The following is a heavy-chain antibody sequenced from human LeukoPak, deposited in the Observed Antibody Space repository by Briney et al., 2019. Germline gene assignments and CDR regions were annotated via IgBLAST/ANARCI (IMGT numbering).Heavy chain of an antibody. V-gene: IGHV4-34*01. Sequence: SETLSLTCAVYGGSFSGYYWSWIRQPPGKGLEWIGEINHSGSTNYNPSLKSRVTISVDTSKNQFSLQLNSVTPEDTAVYYCARGSDYDILTGYWYYFDYWGQGTLVTVSS. CDR3: ARGSDYDILTGYWYYFDY. CDR1: GGSFSGYY. CDR2: INHSGST. J-gene: IGHJ4*02. D-gene: IGHD3-9*01.